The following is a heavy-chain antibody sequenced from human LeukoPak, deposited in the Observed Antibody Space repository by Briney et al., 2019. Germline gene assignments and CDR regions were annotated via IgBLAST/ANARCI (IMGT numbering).Heavy chain of an antibody. Sequence: GASVKVSCKASGYTFTSYGISWVRQAPGQGLEWMGWISAYNGNTNYAQKLQGRVTMTTDTSTSTAYMELRSLRSDDTAVYYCARDRSYYGSSVADYWGQGTLVTVSS. V-gene: IGHV1-18*01. D-gene: IGHD3-22*01. J-gene: IGHJ4*02. CDR3: ARDRSYYGSSVADY. CDR2: ISAYNGNT. CDR1: GYTFTSYG.